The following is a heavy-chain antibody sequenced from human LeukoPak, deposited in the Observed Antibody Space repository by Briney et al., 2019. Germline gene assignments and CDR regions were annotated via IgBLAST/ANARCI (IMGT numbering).Heavy chain of an antibody. CDR1: GFTFSSYS. Sequence: PGGSLRLSCAASGFTFSSYSMNWVRQAPGKGLEWVSSISNSSSYIYYAGSVKGRFTISRDNAKNSLYLQMNSLRAEDTAVYYCASGGYYDSSGYYLNFDYWGQGTLVTVSS. CDR2: ISNSSSYI. V-gene: IGHV3-21*01. CDR3: ASGGYYDSSGYYLNFDY. J-gene: IGHJ4*02. D-gene: IGHD3-22*01.